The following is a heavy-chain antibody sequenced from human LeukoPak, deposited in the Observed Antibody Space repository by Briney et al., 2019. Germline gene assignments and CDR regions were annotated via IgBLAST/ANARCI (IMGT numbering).Heavy chain of an antibody. CDR1: GFTFSNAW. CDR2: IKSKADGGTT. Sequence: GGSLRLSCAASGFTFSNAWMSWVRQAPGKGLEWVGRIKSKADGGTTDYAAPVKGGFTISRDDSKNTLYLQMNSLKTEDTAVYYCTANYYYDSSGLITSGDYWGQGTLVTVSS. CDR3: TANYYYDSSGLITSGDY. J-gene: IGHJ4*02. V-gene: IGHV3-15*01. D-gene: IGHD3-22*01.